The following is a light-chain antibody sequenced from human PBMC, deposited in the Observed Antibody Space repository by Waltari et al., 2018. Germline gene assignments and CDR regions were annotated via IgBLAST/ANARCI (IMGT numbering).Light chain of an antibody. CDR3: SSQSSNDVVL. J-gene: IGLJ2*01. Sequence: QSALTQPASVSGSPGQSVTIFRAGTSNDAGGYNSVSWYQEHPGQAPRVIIYDVSDRPSGVSDRFSGSKSGNTASLTISGLQAEDEADYYCSSQSSNDVVLFGGGTKLTVL. CDR1: SNDAGGYNS. V-gene: IGLV2-14*01. CDR2: DVS.